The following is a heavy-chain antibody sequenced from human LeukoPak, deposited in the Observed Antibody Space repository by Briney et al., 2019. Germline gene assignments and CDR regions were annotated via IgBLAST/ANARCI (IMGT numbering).Heavy chain of an antibody. J-gene: IGHJ3*02. CDR2: IWYDGSNK. D-gene: IGHD2-15*01. CDR3: ASVPGDCSGGSCNDAFDI. Sequence: GRSLRLSCAASGFTFSSYGMHWVRQAPGKGLEWVAVIWYDGSNKYYADSVKGRFTISRDNSKNTLYLQMSSLRAEDTAVYYCASVPGDCSGGSCNDAFDIWGQGTMVTVSS. V-gene: IGHV3-33*01. CDR1: GFTFSSYG.